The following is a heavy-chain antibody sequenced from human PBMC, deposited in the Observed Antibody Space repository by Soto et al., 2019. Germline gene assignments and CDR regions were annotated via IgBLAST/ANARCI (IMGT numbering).Heavy chain of an antibody. CDR3: ARVFEYSSSSGGYYGMDV. Sequence: PSETLSLTCTVSGGSISSYYWSWIRQPPGKGLEWIGYIYYSGSTNYNPSLKSRVTISVDTSKNQFSLKLSSVTAADTAVYYCARVFEYSSSSGGYYGMDVWGQGTTVTVSS. CDR2: IYYSGST. CDR1: GGSISSYY. J-gene: IGHJ6*02. V-gene: IGHV4-59*01. D-gene: IGHD6-6*01.